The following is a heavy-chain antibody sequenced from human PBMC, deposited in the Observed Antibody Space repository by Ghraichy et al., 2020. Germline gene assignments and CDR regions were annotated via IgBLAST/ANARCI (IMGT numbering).Heavy chain of an antibody. CDR2: INPNSGGT. D-gene: IGHD1-26*01. V-gene: IGHV1-2*02. J-gene: IGHJ4*02. CDR3: ARDLRFLGATFCY. Sequence: ASVKVSCKASGYTFTGYYMHWVRQAPGQGLEWMGWINPNSGGTNYAQKFQGRVTMTRDTSISTAYMELSRLRSDDTAVYYCARDLRFLGATFCYWGQGTLVTVSS. CDR1: GYTFTGYY.